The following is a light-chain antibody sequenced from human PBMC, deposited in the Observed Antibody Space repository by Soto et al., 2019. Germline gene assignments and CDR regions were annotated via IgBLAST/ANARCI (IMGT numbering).Light chain of an antibody. V-gene: IGKV1-5*03. CDR3: QQYNTYPRT. Sequence: DIQMTQSPSTLSASVGERVTITCRASQSITTWLAWYQQKPGKAPKLLIYKASSLEAGVPSRFSGSGSGTEFNITISSLQPDDFATYYCQQYNTYPRTFGGGTTVEIK. J-gene: IGKJ4*01. CDR1: QSITTW. CDR2: KAS.